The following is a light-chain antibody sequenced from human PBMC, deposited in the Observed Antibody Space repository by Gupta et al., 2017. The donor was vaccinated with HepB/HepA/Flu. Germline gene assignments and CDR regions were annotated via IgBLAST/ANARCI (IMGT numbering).Light chain of an antibody. CDR3: SSYTSSSAKM. V-gene: IGLV2-14*01. J-gene: IGLJ3*02. CDR1: SSDVGGYNF. CDR2: DVS. Sequence: QSALTQPASVSGSPGQSITISCTGTSSDVGGYNFVSWYQQHPGNAPKLMIYDVSNRPSGVSNRFSGSKSGNTASLTISGLQAEDEADYYCSSYTSSSAKMFGGGTKVTVL.